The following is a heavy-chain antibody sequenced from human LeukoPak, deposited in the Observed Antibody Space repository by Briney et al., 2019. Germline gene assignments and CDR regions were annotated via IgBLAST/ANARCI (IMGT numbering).Heavy chain of an antibody. CDR2: ITWNSGSI. V-gene: IGHV3-9*03. CDR1: GFTFDDYA. D-gene: IGHD4-17*01. J-gene: IGHJ3*02. Sequence: GGSLRLSCVASGFTFDDYAMHWVRQAPGKGLEWVSSITWNSGSIGYADSVKGRFTISRDNAKNSLYLHMNILGAEDMALYYCAKGWDYGDYGAFDIWGQGIMVTVSS. CDR3: AKGWDYGDYGAFDI.